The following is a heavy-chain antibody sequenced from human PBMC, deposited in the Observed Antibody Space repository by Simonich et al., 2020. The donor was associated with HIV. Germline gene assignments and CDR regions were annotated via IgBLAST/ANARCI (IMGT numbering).Heavy chain of an antibody. CDR2: INPNIGGT. J-gene: IGHJ4*02. CDR3: ASGMMGFDY. CDR1: GYRFTGFY. D-gene: IGHD3-16*01. Sequence: QVQLVQSGAEVKKPGASVKVSCKASGYRFTGFYMHWVRQAPGQGLEWLRRINPNIGGTDYAQNFQGRVTLTSDTSISTAYMELSGLRSDDTAVYYCASGMMGFDYWGQGTLVTVSS. V-gene: IGHV1-2*06.